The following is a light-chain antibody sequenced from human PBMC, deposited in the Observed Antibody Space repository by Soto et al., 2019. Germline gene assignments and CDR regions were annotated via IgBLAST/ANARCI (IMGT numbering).Light chain of an antibody. J-gene: IGKJ1*01. CDR3: QHRSNWWT. CDR1: QSISTY. CDR2: DAS. Sequence: EIVLTQSPATLSLSPGERATLSCRASQSISTYLAWYQQKAGQAHRLLIYDASNRATGIPARFSGSGSGTDFTLTISSLETDDFAVYYCQHRSNWWTFGQGTKVEIK. V-gene: IGKV3-11*01.